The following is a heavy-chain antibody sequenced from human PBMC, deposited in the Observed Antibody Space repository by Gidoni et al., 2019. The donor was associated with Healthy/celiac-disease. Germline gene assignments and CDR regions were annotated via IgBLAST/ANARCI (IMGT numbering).Heavy chain of an antibody. CDR2: FSSSSSYI. CDR1: GFTFTSSR. D-gene: IGHD5-12*01. J-gene: IGHJ3*02. CDR3: ARHLSSGYDSDAFDI. Sequence: EVQLVESGGGLFKPGGSLRLSCAASGFTFTSSRMNWVRQAPGKWLEWVSSFSSSSSYIYYADSVKGRVTISRDNAKNSLYLQMNSLRAEDTALYYCARHLSSGYDSDAFDIGGQGTMVTVSS. V-gene: IGHV3-21*01.